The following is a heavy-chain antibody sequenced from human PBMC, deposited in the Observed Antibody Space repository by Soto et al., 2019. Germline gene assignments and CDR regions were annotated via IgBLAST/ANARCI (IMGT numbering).Heavy chain of an antibody. J-gene: IGHJ4*02. CDR3: AKSLGGSYDY. V-gene: IGHV3-23*01. Sequence: GVSLRLSCAASGFTFSSYAMSWVRLAPGKGLEWVSTINNSGGLTFYADSVKGRFTISGDNYKNTLYLQVSSLRPEDTAVYYCAKSLGGSYDYWGLGTLVTVSS. CDR1: GFTFSSYA. D-gene: IGHD1-26*01. CDR2: INNSGGLT.